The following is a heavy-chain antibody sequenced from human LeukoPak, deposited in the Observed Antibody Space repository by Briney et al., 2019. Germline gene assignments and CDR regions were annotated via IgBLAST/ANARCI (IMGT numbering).Heavy chain of an antibody. D-gene: IGHD3-10*01. Sequence: SETLSLTCAVYGGSFSGYYWSWTRQPPGKGLEWIGEINHSGSTNYNPSLKSRVTISVDTSKNQFSLKLSSVTAADTAVYYCATYYYGSGSYRIDYWGQGTLVTVSS. CDR1: GGSFSGYY. CDR3: ATYYYGSGSYRIDY. CDR2: INHSGST. J-gene: IGHJ4*02. V-gene: IGHV4-34*01.